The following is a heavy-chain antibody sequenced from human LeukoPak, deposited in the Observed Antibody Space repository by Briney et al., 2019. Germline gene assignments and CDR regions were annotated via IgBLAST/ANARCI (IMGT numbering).Heavy chain of an antibody. J-gene: IGHJ4*02. CDR2: ISHDGSNK. Sequence: GGSLRLSCAASGFTFSSYAMHWVRQAPGKGLEWVAVISHDGSNKYYADSVKGRFTISRDNSKNTLYLQMNSLRAEDTAVYYCARKYYYDSSGYYGYYFDYWGQGTLVTVSS. CDR3: ARKYYYDSSGYYGYYFDY. CDR1: GFTFSSYA. V-gene: IGHV3-30*04. D-gene: IGHD3-22*01.